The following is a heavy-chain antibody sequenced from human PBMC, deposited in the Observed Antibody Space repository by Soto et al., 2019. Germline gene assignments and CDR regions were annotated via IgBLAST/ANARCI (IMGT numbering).Heavy chain of an antibody. Sequence: GGSLRLSCAASGFTFSSYSMNWVRQAPGKGLEWVSSISSSSSYIYYADSVKGRFTISRDNAKNSLYLQMNSLRAEDTAVYYCARGGVRGVITLDYWGQGTLVTVSS. J-gene: IGHJ4*02. V-gene: IGHV3-21*01. CDR1: GFTFSSYS. D-gene: IGHD3-10*01. CDR3: ARGGVRGVITLDY. CDR2: ISSSSSYI.